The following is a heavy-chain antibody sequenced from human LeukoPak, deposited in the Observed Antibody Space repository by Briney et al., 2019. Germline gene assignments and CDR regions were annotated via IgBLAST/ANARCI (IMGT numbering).Heavy chain of an antibody. CDR3: ASGGFGAFDI. J-gene: IGHJ3*02. D-gene: IGHD3-16*01. CDR2: ISYDGSNK. CDR1: GFTFSSYA. Sequence: GGSLRLSCAASGFTFSSYAMHWVRQAPGKGLEWVAVISYDGSNKYYADSVKGRFTISRDNSKNTLYLQMNSLRAEDTAVYYCASGGFGAFDIWGQGTMVTVSS. V-gene: IGHV3-30-3*01.